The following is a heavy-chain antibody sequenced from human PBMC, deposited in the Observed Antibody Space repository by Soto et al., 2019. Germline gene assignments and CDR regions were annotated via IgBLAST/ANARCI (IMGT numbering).Heavy chain of an antibody. D-gene: IGHD6-19*01. V-gene: IGHV4-4*02. J-gene: IGHJ4*02. CDR3: ARDAAVPGESDRFDY. CDR1: GDSVTSTVW. CDR2: AYHNGLT. Sequence: SSETLSLTCAVSGDSVTSTVWWSWVRQPPGKGLEWIGEAYHNGLTDYNPSLKSRVTMSVDTSKNEFSLKLTSLTAADTAIYYSARDAAVPGESDRFDYWGQGTLVTVSS.